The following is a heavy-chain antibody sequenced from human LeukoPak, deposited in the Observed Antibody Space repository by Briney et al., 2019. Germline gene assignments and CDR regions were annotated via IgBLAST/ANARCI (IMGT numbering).Heavy chain of an antibody. V-gene: IGHV4-39*07. Sequence: SETLSLTCTVSGGSISSSSYYWGWIRQPPGKGLEWIGSIYYSGSTYYNPSLKSRVTISVDTPKNQFSLKLSSVTAADTAVYYCARDPSGSYYDGKQPFDYWGQGTLVTVSS. CDR3: ARDPSGSYYDGKQPFDY. D-gene: IGHD1-26*01. CDR2: IYYSGST. CDR1: GGSISSSSYY. J-gene: IGHJ4*02.